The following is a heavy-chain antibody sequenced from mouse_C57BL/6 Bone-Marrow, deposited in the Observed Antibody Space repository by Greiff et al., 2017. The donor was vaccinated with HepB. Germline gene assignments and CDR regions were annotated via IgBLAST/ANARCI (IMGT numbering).Heavy chain of an antibody. J-gene: IGHJ2*01. Sequence: VQLQQSGPELVKPGASVKISCKASGYTFTDYYMNWVKQSHGKSLEWIGDINPNNGGTSYNQKFKGKATLTVDKSSSTAYMERRSLTSEDSAVYYGARSGIHVWSPYFDYWGQGTTLTVAS. CDR3: ARSGIHVWSPYFDY. D-gene: IGHD2-10*02. CDR2: INPNNGGT. CDR1: GYTFTDYY. V-gene: IGHV1-26*01.